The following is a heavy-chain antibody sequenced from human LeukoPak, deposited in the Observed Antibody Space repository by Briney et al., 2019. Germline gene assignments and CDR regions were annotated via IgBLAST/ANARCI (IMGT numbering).Heavy chain of an antibody. Sequence: GGSLRLSCAASGFTFSSYEMNWVRQAPGKGLEWVSYISSSGSTIYYADSVKGRFTISRDNAKNSLYLQMNSLRAEDTAVYYCARGALNYCSSTSCYMYYYGMDVWGQGTTVTVSS. D-gene: IGHD2-2*01. CDR1: GFTFSSYE. V-gene: IGHV3-48*03. CDR3: ARGALNYCSSTSCYMYYYGMDV. J-gene: IGHJ6*02. CDR2: ISSSGSTI.